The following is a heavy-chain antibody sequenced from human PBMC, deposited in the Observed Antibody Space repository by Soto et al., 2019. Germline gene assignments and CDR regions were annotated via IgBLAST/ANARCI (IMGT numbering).Heavy chain of an antibody. CDR3: TTGASSRVSYYYGMDV. CDR1: GFTFSSYS. D-gene: IGHD6-13*01. J-gene: IGHJ6*02. CDR2: ISSSSSYI. Sequence: GGSLRLSCAASGFTFSSYSMNWVRQAPGKGLEWVSSISSSSSYIYYADSVKGRFTISRDDSKNTLYLQMNSLKTEDTAVYYCTTGASSRVSYYYGMDVWGQGTTVTVSS. V-gene: IGHV3-21*03.